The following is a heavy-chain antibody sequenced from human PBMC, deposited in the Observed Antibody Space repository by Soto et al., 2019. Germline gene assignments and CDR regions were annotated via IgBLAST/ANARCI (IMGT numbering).Heavy chain of an antibody. Sequence: QVQLQESGPGLVKPSETLSLTCTVSGGSISSYYWSWIRQPPGKGLEWIGYIYYSGSTNYNPSRKSRVTISVDTSKNQFSLKLSSVTAADTAVYYCARHVTTVTTVDYWGQGTLVTVSS. CDR3: ARHVTTVTTVDY. D-gene: IGHD4-17*01. CDR2: IYYSGST. V-gene: IGHV4-59*08. CDR1: GGSISSYY. J-gene: IGHJ4*02.